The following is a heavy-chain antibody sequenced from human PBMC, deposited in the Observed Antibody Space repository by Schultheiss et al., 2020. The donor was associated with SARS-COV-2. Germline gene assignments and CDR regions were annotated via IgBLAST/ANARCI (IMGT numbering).Heavy chain of an antibody. CDR2: IYYSGST. J-gene: IGHJ3*02. V-gene: IGHV4-31*03. Sequence: SETLSLTCTVSGGSISSGGYYWSWIRQHPGKGLEWIGYIYYSGSTYYNPSLKSRVTISVDTSKNQFSLKLSSVTAADTAVYYCARDRLPIGAFDIWGQGTMVTVSS. D-gene: IGHD2-21*01. CDR1: GGSISSGGYY. CDR3: ARDRLPIGAFDI.